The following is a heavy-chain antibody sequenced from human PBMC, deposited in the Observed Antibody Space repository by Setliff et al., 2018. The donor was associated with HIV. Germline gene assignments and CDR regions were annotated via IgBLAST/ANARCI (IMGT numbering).Heavy chain of an antibody. CDR3: ARDSYWLDY. CDR2: ISSSSSTI. CDR1: GFTFSSYS. V-gene: IGHV3-48*01. D-gene: IGHD2-8*02. J-gene: IGHJ4*02. Sequence: PGESLKISCAASGFTFSSYSMNWVRQAPGKGLEWVSSISSSSSTIYYADSVKGRFTISRDNAKNSLYLQMNSLRAEDTAVYYCARDSYWLDYWGQGTLVTVSS.